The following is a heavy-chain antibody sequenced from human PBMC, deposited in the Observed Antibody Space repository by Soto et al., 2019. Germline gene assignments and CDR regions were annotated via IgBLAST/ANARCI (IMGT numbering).Heavy chain of an antibody. D-gene: IGHD6-13*01. J-gene: IGHJ6*02. Sequence: SETLSLTCAVYGGSFSGYYWSWIRQPPGKGLEWIGEINHSGSTNYNPSLKSRVTISVDTSKNQFSLKLSSVTAADTAVYYCARTYSSSWSRPYYHYYYCVDAWCQRTTVTVSS. CDR1: GGSFSGYY. CDR3: ARTYSSSWSRPYYHYYYCVDA. CDR2: INHSGST. V-gene: IGHV4-34*01.